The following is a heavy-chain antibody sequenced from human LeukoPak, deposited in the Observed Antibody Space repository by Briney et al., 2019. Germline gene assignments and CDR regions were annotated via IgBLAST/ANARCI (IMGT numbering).Heavy chain of an antibody. Sequence: SETLSLTCTVSGGSISSYYWSWIRQPPGKGLEWIGYIFDSGSTNYNPSLKSRVTMSVDTSKNQFSLKLSSVTAADTAVYYCARGRPVYDILTGPFDYWGQGTLVTVSS. V-gene: IGHV4-59*12. D-gene: IGHD3-9*01. CDR1: GGSISSYY. J-gene: IGHJ4*02. CDR2: IFDSGST. CDR3: ARGRPVYDILTGPFDY.